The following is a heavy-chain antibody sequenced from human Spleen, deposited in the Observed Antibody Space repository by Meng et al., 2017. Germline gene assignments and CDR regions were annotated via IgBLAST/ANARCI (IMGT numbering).Heavy chain of an antibody. CDR3: ARYQSYVDGFDI. CDR2: ISTFNGNR. Sequence: ASVKVSCKASGYTFTTKGIIWVRQAPGQGLEWMGWISTFNGNRNYAQKFQARVSMTTDTSTSTAYMELRGLRSDDTAVYYCARYQSYVDGFDIWGQGTRVTVSS. CDR1: GYTFTTKG. D-gene: IGHD3-16*01. J-gene: IGHJ3*02. V-gene: IGHV1-18*01.